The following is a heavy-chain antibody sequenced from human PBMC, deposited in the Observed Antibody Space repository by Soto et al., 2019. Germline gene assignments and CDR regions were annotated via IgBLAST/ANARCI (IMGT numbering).Heavy chain of an antibody. CDR1: GGTFSSYA. CDR2: IIPIFGTA. V-gene: IGHV1-69*13. CDR3: ARQDSSGYYLDY. J-gene: IGHJ4*02. D-gene: IGHD3-22*01. Sequence: SVKVSFKACGGTFSSYAISWLRQAPGQGLEWMGGIIPIFGTANYAQKFQGRVTITADESTSTAYMELSSLRSEDTAVYYCARQDSSGYYLDYWGQGTLVTVSS.